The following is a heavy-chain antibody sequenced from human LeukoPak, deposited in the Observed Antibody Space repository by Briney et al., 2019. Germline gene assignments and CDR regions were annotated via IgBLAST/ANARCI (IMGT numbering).Heavy chain of an antibody. Sequence: GGSLRLSSAASGFTFADYAMNWDRQAPGEGLEWDSGISWNSGSIGYADSVKGRFTISRDNAKNSLYLQMNSLRAEDTALYYCAKDIGYYDSSGSDYWGQGTLVTVSS. D-gene: IGHD3-22*01. CDR2: ISWNSGSI. J-gene: IGHJ4*02. CDR3: AKDIGYYDSSGSDY. CDR1: GFTFADYA. V-gene: IGHV3-9*01.